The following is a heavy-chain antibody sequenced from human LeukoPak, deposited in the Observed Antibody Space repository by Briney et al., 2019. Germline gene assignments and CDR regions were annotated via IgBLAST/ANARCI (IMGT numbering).Heavy chain of an antibody. CDR2: ISAYNGNT. J-gene: IGHJ3*02. D-gene: IGHD1-26*01. CDR3: ASIGGSYGADAFDI. Sequence: ASVKVSCKASGYTFTSYGISWVRQAPGQGLEWIGWISAYNGNTNYAQKLQGRVTMTTDTSTSTAYMELRSLRSDDTAVYYCASIGGSYGADAFDIWGQGTMVTVSS. V-gene: IGHV1-18*01. CDR1: GYTFTSYG.